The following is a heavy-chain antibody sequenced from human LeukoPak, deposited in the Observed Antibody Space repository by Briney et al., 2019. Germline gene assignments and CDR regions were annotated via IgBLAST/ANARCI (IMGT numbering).Heavy chain of an antibody. CDR2: ISWNSGVI. Sequence: GGSLRLSCAASGFNFDDYAMHWDRQAPGKGLEWVSGISWNSGVIDYADSVKGRFTISRDSAKNSLYLQMNSLRLEDTALYYCAKVRPPGSYYNLAIDYWGQGTLVTVSS. D-gene: IGHD3-10*01. J-gene: IGHJ4*02. CDR1: GFNFDDYA. V-gene: IGHV3-9*01. CDR3: AKVRPPGSYYNLAIDY.